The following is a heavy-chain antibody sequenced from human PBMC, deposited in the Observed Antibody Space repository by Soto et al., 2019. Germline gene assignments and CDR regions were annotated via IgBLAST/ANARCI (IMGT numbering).Heavy chain of an antibody. J-gene: IGHJ6*02. D-gene: IGHD6-13*01. V-gene: IGHV1-69*13. CDR3: ARPSSTQWNYFYYGMDV. CDR2: IIPIFGTA. CDR1: GGTFSSYA. Sequence: GASVKVSCKASGGTFSSYAISWVRQAPGQGLEWMGGIIPIFGTANYAQKFQGRVTITADESTSTAYMELSSLRSDDTAVYYCARPSSTQWNYFYYGMDVWGQGTTVTVSS.